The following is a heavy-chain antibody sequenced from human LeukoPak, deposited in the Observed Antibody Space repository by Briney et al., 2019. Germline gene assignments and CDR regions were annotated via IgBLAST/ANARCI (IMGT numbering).Heavy chain of an antibody. V-gene: IGHV4-39*07. CDR2: INHSGST. Sequence: PSETLSLTCTVSGGSISSSSYYWSWIRQPPGKGLEWIGEINHSGSTNYNPSLKSRVTISVDTSKNQFSLKLSSVTAADTAVYYCARVPYYYYGMDVWGQGTTVTVSS. CDR1: GGSISSSSYY. J-gene: IGHJ6*02. CDR3: ARVPYYYYGMDV.